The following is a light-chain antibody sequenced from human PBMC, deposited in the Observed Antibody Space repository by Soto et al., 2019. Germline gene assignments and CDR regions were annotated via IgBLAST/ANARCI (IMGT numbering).Light chain of an antibody. Sequence: DIQMTQSPSSLSASVGDRVTITCRASQGIRKDLGWYQQKPGKAPKRLIYAAPSLQSGVPSRFSGSGSGTEFTLTISSLQPEDYATYYCLQQNSYPLTFGGGTKVDIK. V-gene: IGKV1-17*01. J-gene: IGKJ4*01. CDR2: AAP. CDR3: LQQNSYPLT. CDR1: QGIRKD.